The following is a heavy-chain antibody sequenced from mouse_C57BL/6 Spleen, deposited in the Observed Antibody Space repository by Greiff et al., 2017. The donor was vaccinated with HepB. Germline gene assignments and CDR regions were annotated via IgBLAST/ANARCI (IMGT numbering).Heavy chain of an antibody. CDR3: ARDRDFAY. Sequence: EVQVVESGGGLVKPGGSLKLSCAASGFTFSSYAMSWVRQTPEKRLEWVATISDGGSYTYYPDNVKGRFTISRDNAKNNLYLQMGHLKSEDTAMYYCARDRDFAYWGQGTLVTVSA. CDR2: ISDGGSYT. J-gene: IGHJ3*01. CDR1: GFTFSSYA. V-gene: IGHV5-4*01. D-gene: IGHD3-1*01.